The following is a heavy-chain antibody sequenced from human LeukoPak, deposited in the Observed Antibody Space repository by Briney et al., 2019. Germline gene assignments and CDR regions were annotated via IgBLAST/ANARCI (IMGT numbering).Heavy chain of an antibody. J-gene: IGHJ4*02. CDR2: IRYDGSNK. CDR3: AKDRYSSSSWFDY. D-gene: IGHD6-6*01. CDR1: GFTFSSYG. Sequence: GGSLRLSCAASGFTFSSYGMHWVRQAPGKGLEWVALIRYDGSNKYYADSVKGQFTISRDNSKNTLYLQMNSLRAEDTAVYYCAKDRYSSSSWFDYWGQGTLVTVSS. V-gene: IGHV3-30*02.